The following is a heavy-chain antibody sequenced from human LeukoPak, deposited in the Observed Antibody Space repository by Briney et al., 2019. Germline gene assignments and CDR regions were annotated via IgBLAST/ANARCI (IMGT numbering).Heavy chain of an antibody. Sequence: ASVTVSCTASGYTFSSYDINWVRQATGQGLEWMGYMNPDSGNTGYAQNFQGRVTMTVNTSITTAYMELSSLRPEDTAVYYCARELRRDKYWGQGTLVTVSS. CDR3: ARELRRDKY. CDR1: GYTFSSYD. D-gene: IGHD1-1*01. J-gene: IGHJ4*02. CDR2: MNPDSGNT. V-gene: IGHV1-8*01.